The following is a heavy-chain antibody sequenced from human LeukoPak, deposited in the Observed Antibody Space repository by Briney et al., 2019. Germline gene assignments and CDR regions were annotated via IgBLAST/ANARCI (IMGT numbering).Heavy chain of an antibody. J-gene: IGHJ4*02. V-gene: IGHV3-23*01. CDR1: GLTFNNYA. Sequence: GGSLRLSCAVSGLTFNNYAMSWVRQAPGKGLEWVSGISGRGASKYYADSVKGRFTISRDNSKNTLYLQMNSLRAEDTAVYYCAKGVVVAPDVTPFDYWGQGALVTVSS. CDR3: AKGVVVAPDVTPFDY. D-gene: IGHD2-2*01. CDR2: ISGRGASK.